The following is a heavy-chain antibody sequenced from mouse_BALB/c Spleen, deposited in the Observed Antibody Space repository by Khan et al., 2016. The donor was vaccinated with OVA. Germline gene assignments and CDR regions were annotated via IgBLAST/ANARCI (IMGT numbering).Heavy chain of an antibody. J-gene: IGHJ3*01. Sequence: VRLQQSGPELVKPGASVKIPCKASGYTFTDYIIDWVKQSLGESLEWIGDINPNNGGTIYNQKFKGKATLTVDMSSSTASMELRSLTSEDTAVYYCARHGYGGFAYWGQGTLVTVSA. CDR1: GYTFTDYI. CDR2: INPNNGGT. CDR3: ARHGYGGFAY. D-gene: IGHD2-2*01. V-gene: IGHV1-18*01.